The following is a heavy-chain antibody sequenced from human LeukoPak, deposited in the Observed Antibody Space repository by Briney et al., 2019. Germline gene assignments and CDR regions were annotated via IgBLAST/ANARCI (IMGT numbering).Heavy chain of an antibody. V-gene: IGHV1-24*01. CDR2: FDPEDGET. J-gene: IGHJ6*02. Sequence: GSVKVSCKVSGYTLTELSMHWVRQAPGKGLEWMGGFDPEDGETIYAQKFQGRVTMTEDTSTDTAYMELSSLRSEDTAVYYCATETKGPGYYYYGMDVWGQGTTVTVSS. CDR3: ATETKGPGYYYYGMDV. CDR1: GYTLTELS.